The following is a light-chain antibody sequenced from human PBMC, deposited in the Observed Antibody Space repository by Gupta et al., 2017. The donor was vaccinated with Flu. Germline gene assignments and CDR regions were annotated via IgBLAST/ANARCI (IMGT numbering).Light chain of an antibody. CDR2: KAS. CDR1: QSLSSW. J-gene: IGKJ4*01. V-gene: IGKV1-5*03. Sequence: PSTLSAYVGDRVTITCRASQSLSSWLAWYQQKPGKAPNLLIYKASNLESGVPSRFSGSGSGTEFTLTISSLEPDDFATYYCQQYDSYSLTFGGGTKVEI. CDR3: QQYDSYSLT.